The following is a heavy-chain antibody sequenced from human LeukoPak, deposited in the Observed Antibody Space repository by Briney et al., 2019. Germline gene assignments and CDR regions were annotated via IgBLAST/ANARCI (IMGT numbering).Heavy chain of an antibody. CDR3: AREGVATIDTNWFDP. J-gene: IGHJ5*02. CDR2: VNPNSGGT. CDR1: GYTFTGYY. Sequence: ASVKVSCKASGYTFTGYYMHWVRQAPGQGLEWMGWVNPNSGGTNYAQKFQGRVTMTRDTSISTAYMELSRLRSDDTAVYYCAREGVATIDTNWFDPWGQGALVTVSS. V-gene: IGHV1-2*02. D-gene: IGHD5-12*01.